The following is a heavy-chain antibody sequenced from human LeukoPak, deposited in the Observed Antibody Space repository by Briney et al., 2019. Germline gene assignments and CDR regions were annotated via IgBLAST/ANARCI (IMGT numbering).Heavy chain of an antibody. V-gene: IGHV3-30*18. D-gene: IGHD4-17*01. CDR2: ISYDGSNK. CDR1: GFTFSSYG. J-gene: IGHJ4*02. Sequence: PGRTLRLSSAASGFTFSSYGMHWVRQAPGKGLEWVAVISYDGSNKYYADSVKGRFTISRDISKNTLYLQMNSLRAEDTAVYYCAKDDYGDYVGVDYWGQGTLVTVSS. CDR3: AKDDYGDYVGVDY.